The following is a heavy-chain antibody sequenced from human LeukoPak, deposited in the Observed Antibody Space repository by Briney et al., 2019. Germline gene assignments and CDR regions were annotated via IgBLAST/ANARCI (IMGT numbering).Heavy chain of an antibody. CDR3: ARDADSSGWYGVYFDY. D-gene: IGHD6-19*01. J-gene: IGHJ4*02. V-gene: IGHV3-64*01. Sequence: PGGSLRLSCAASGFTFSSYAMHWVRQAPGKGLEYVSVISSNGGYTYYANSVKGRFTISRDNSKNTLYLQMGSLRAEDMAVYYCARDADSSGWYGVYFDYWGQGTLVTVSS. CDR2: ISSNGGYT. CDR1: GFTFSSYA.